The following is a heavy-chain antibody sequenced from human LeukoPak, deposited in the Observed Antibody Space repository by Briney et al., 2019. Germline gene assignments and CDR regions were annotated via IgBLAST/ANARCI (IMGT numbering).Heavy chain of an antibody. CDR1: GGSFSGYY. Sequence: PSETLSLTCAVYGGSFSGYYWSWIRQPPGKGLEWIGEINHSGSTNYNPSLKSRVTISVDTSKNQFSLKLSSVTAADTAVYYCARDPYYYGSGSYYRVRSYFDYWGQGTLVTVSS. CDR3: ARDPYYYGSGSYYRVRSYFDY. CDR2: INHSGST. V-gene: IGHV4-34*01. D-gene: IGHD3-10*01. J-gene: IGHJ4*02.